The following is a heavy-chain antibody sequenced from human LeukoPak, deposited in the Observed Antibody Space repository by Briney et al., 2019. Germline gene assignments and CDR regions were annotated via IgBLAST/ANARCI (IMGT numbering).Heavy chain of an antibody. D-gene: IGHD3-10*01. J-gene: IGHJ4*02. V-gene: IGHV3-23*01. Sequence: PGGSLRLSCAGSGFAFGTYAMSWVRQAPGMGLEWVSSISANGQATYYAHSVEGRFTISMDNSKSTLYLQLNSLRPEDTATYYCARDPYNTILYRLAHWGQGTLVTVSP. CDR2: ISANGQAT. CDR3: ARDPYNTILYRLAH. CDR1: GFAFGTYA.